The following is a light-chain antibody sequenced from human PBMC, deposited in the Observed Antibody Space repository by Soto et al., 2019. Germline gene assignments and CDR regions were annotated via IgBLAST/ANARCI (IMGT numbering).Light chain of an antibody. V-gene: IGKV1-39*01. CDR3: QQSSSTPQT. Sequence: DIQMNQSPSSLSASVGDRVTITCRASQSIGSYLSWYQQKPGKAPKLLINVASTLQSGVPSRFSGSGSGTDFTLAISSLQPEDFATYYCQQSSSTPQTFGGGTRVEIK. J-gene: IGKJ4*01. CDR1: QSIGSY. CDR2: VAS.